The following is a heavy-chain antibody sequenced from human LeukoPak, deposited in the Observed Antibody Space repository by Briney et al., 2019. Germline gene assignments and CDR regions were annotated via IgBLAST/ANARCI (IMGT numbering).Heavy chain of an antibody. V-gene: IGHV1-2*02. D-gene: IGHD3-3*01. CDR2: INPNSGGT. CDR3: ARSYYDFWSGYYVTGLRY. Sequence: GASVKVSCKASGYTFTSYDINWVRQATGQGLEWMGWINPNSGGTNYAQKFQGRVTMTRDTSISTAYMELSRLRSDDTAVYYCARSYYDFWSGYYVTGLRYWGQGTLVTVSS. CDR1: GYTFTSYD. J-gene: IGHJ4*02.